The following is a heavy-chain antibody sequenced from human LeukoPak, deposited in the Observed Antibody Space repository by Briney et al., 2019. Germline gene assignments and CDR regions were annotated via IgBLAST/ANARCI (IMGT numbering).Heavy chain of an antibody. D-gene: IGHD2-21*02. CDR2: ISAYNGNT. J-gene: IGHJ6*02. CDR3: ARRVTAIGYYYYGMDV. Sequence: ASVKVSCKASGYTFTSYGISWVRQAPGQGLEWMGWISAYNGNTNYAQKPQGRVTMTTDTSTSTAYMELRSLRSDDTAVYYCARRVTAIGYYYYGMDVWGQGTTVTVSS. V-gene: IGHV1-18*01. CDR1: GYTFTSYG.